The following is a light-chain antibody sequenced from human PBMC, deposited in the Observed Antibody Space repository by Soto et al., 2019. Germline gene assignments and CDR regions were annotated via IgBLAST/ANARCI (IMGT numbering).Light chain of an antibody. CDR3: QKYNTAPLT. CDR1: QGIYNF. CDR2: AAS. V-gene: IGKV1-27*01. Sequence: DIQMTQSPSSLSASVGDRVTITCRASQGIYNFLAWFQQKPGKVPTLLIYAASTLRSGVPSRFSGRGSGTDFTLTITRRQPEDVETYNCQKYNTAPLTFGGGTKVEIK. J-gene: IGKJ4*01.